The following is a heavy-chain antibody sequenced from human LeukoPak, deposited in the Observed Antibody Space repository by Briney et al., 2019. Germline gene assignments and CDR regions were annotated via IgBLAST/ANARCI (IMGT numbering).Heavy chain of an antibody. CDR2: IYQSGST. D-gene: IGHD6-19*01. J-gene: IGHJ4*02. Sequence: PSETLSLTCAVSGGTISSSNWWSWVRQPPGKGLEWIGEIYQSGSTNYNPSLKNRVTISVDKSKNEFSLKVSSVTAADTAVYYCARVVSSSGWAFDYWGQGTLVTVSS. CDR3: ARVVSSSGWAFDY. CDR1: GGTISSSNW. V-gene: IGHV4-4*02.